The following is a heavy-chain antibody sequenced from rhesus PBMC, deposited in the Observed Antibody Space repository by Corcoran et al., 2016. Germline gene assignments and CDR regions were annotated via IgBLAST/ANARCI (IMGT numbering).Heavy chain of an antibody. CDR1: GGSISSSY. V-gene: IGHV4-169*02. D-gene: IGHD6-37*01. CDR3: ASDSGGWSLGLDS. J-gene: IGHJ6*01. CDR2: ISGSVSST. Sequence: QLQLQESGPGLVKPSETLSVTCAVSGGSISSSYWSWIRQAPGKGLEWIGSISGSVSSTTSHPSRNVRFTPSLDTSTNPLPLKLSSVTAADTAVYYCASDSGGWSLGLDSWGQGVVVTVSS.